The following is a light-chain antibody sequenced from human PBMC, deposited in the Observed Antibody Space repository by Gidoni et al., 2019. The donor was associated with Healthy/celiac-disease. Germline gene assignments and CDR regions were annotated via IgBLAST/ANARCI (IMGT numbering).Light chain of an antibody. CDR3: QHYNSYPDTWT. CDR2: KAS. J-gene: IGKJ1*01. Sequence: DIQMTQSPSTLSASVGDRVTITCRASQSISSWLAWYQKKPGKAPKLLIYKASSLESGVPSRFSGSGSGTEFTLTISSLQPDDFATYYCQHYNSYPDTWTFGQGTKVEIK. V-gene: IGKV1-5*03. CDR1: QSISSW.